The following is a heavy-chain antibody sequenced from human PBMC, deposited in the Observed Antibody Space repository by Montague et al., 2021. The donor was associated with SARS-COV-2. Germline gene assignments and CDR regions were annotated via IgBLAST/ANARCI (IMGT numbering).Heavy chain of an antibody. V-gene: IGHV4-59*12. Sequence: SETLSLTCTVSGSSITSYYWSWIRQAPGKGLEWIAYIYYSGSASYNPSLRSRVTMSVDKSTNQFSLRLNSVTAADTAVYYCARVFRGQRLAFDFWGQGALVIVSS. D-gene: IGHD6-25*01. J-gene: IGHJ4*02. CDR3: ARVFRGQRLAFDF. CDR2: IYYSGSA. CDR1: GSSITSYY.